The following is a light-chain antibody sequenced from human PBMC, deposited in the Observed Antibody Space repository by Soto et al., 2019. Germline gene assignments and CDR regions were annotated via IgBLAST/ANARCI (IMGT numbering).Light chain of an antibody. CDR2: GAS. V-gene: IGKV1-9*01. CDR1: EGIVNY. CDR3: QQVFRYPLA. Sequence: IQLTQSPSSLSASVGERVTITCRASEGIVNYLAWYQQQPGKAPKLLIHGASTLQGGVPSTFIGSGSGKDFTLTINSLQPEDFATYHCQQVFRYPLAFGEGTRLEMK. J-gene: IGKJ5*01.